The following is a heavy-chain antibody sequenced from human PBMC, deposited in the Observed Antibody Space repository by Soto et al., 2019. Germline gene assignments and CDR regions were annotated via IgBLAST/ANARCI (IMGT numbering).Heavy chain of an antibody. V-gene: IGHV1-2*02. Sequence: QVQLVQSGAEVKKPGASVKVSCKASGYTFTGYYMHWARQAPGQGLEWMGWINPNSGGTNYAQKFQGRVTMTRDASISTDYMELSRLRSDGTAVYYCAGDLGPIRAAQMRAYYCDGMDVWGQGPTVTVSS. D-gene: IGHD2-15*01. J-gene: IGHJ6*02. CDR3: AGDLGPIRAAQMRAYYCDGMDV. CDR2: INPNSGGT. CDR1: GYTFTGYY.